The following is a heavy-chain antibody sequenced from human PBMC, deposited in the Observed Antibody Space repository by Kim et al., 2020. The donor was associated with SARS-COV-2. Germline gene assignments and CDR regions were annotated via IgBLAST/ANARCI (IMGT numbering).Heavy chain of an antibody. Sequence: IKPDGREKYYVDLVKGRFTIFRDNAKYSLYLQMNSLRAEDTAVYYCARGQYWGQGTLVTVSS. J-gene: IGHJ4*02. V-gene: IGHV3-7*03. CDR2: IKPDGREK. CDR3: ARGQY.